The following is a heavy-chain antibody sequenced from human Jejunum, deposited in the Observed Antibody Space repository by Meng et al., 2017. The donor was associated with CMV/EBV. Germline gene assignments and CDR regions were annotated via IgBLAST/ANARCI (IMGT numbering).Heavy chain of an antibody. Sequence: YSMSWVRQAPGKGLEWLSVIYSGGSVTYYADSVKGRFTISRDNSKDTVYLQMNSLRAEDTAVYYCAKVVRFPRGGSYTYYYGMDVWGQGTAVTVSS. V-gene: IGHV3-23*03. CDR2: IYSGGSVT. D-gene: IGHD3-10*01. CDR3: AKVVRFPRGGSYTYYYGMDV. J-gene: IGHJ6*01. CDR1: YS.